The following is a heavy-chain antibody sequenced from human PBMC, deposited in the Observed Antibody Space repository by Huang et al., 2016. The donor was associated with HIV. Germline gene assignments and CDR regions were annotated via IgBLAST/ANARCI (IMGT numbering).Heavy chain of an antibody. V-gene: IGHV1-24*01. CDR2: FDPEDGKT. D-gene: IGHD3-3*01. J-gene: IGHJ4*01. Sequence: QVQLVQSGAEVRKPGASVTVSCKASGDILTQLSIHWVRQAPGKGVEWMGGFDPEDGKTNYAQKFQGRVTMTEDTARGTAYMELSGLKSEDTAMYYCATRTPGFLERLLFYWGQGTLVTVSS. CDR3: ATRTPGFLERLLFY. CDR1: GDILTQLS.